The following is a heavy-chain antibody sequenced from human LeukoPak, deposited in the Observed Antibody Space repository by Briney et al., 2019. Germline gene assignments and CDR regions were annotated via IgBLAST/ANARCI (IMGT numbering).Heavy chain of an antibody. CDR1: GFTFSSYA. CDR2: ISYDGSNK. D-gene: IGHD7-27*01. J-gene: IGHJ3*01. Sequence: GRSLRLSCAASGFTFSSYAMHWVRQAPGKGLEWVAVISYDGSNKYYADSVKGRFTISRDNSKNTLYLQMDSLRAEDTAIYYCAKHTGRRAFDFWGQGTMVTVSS. V-gene: IGHV3-30-3*02. CDR3: AKHTGRRAFDF.